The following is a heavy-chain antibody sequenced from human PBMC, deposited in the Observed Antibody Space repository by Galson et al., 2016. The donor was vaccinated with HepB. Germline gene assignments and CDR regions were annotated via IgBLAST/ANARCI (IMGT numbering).Heavy chain of an antibody. V-gene: IGHV3-23*01. CDR2: IGGSGGST. J-gene: IGHJ5*02. D-gene: IGHD7-27*01. CDR1: GFTYSSYA. Sequence: SLRLSCAASGFTYSSYAMSWVRQAPGKGLEWVSSIGGSGGSTEYADSVKGRFTISRDNSNNTLYLQMNSVQVEDSAIYYCARQPRWGASGLNWFDPWGLGTLVTVSS. CDR3: ARQPRWGASGLNWFDP.